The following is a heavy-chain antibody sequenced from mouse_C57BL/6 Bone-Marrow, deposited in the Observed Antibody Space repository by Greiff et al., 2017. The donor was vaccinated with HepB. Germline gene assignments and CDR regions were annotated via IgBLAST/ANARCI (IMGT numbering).Heavy chain of an antibody. J-gene: IGHJ4*01. Sequence: DVQLQESGPVLVKPGASVKMSCKASGYTFTDYYMNWVKQSHGKSLEWIGVINPYNGGTSYNQKFKGKATLTVDKSSSTAYMELNSLTSEDSAVYYCASPRFDYAMDYWGQGTSVTVSS. CDR2: INPYNGGT. CDR1: GYTFTDYY. CDR3: ASPRFDYAMDY. V-gene: IGHV1-19*01.